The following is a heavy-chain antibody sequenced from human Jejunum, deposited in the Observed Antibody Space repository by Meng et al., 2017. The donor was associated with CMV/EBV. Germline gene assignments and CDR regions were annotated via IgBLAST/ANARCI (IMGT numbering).Heavy chain of an antibody. V-gene: IGHV1-69*05. CDR3: ARESPTAALLY. D-gene: IGHD6-13*01. J-gene: IGHJ4*02. CDR2: IIPPFAKI. CDR1: GGSFRSHC. Sequence: SCKPSGGSFRSHCISWVRQAPGQGLEWMGGIIPPFAKINYAQKFQGRVTFTTDESATTAYMELSGLRFDDTAVYYCARESPTAALLYWGQGTLVTVSS.